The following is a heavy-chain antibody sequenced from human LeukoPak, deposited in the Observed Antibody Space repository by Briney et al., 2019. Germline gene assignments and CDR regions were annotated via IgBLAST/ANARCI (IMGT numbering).Heavy chain of an antibody. CDR3: ARDWVDYYGSGSRYYYYYMDV. V-gene: IGHV4-34*01. CDR2: INHSGST. D-gene: IGHD3-10*01. Sequence: PSETLSLTCAVYGGSFSGYYWSWIRQPPGKGLEWIGEINHSGSTNYNPSLKSRVTISVDTSKNQFSLKLSSVTAADTAVYYCARDWVDYYGSGSRYYYYYMDVWGKGTTVTISS. J-gene: IGHJ6*03. CDR1: GGSFSGYY.